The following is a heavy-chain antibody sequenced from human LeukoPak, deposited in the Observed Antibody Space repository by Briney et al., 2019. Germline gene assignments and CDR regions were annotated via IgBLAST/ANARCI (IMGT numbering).Heavy chain of an antibody. CDR3: AKRDGKEQWLVPPFDY. CDR2: ISGSGGST. CDR1: GFTFSSYA. Sequence: PGGSLRLSCAASGFTFSSYAMSWVRQAPGKGLEWVSAISGSGGSTYYADSVKGRFTISRDNSKNTLYLQMNSLRAEDTAVYYCAKRDGKEQWLVPPFDYWGQGTLVTVSS. J-gene: IGHJ4*02. D-gene: IGHD6-19*01. V-gene: IGHV3-23*01.